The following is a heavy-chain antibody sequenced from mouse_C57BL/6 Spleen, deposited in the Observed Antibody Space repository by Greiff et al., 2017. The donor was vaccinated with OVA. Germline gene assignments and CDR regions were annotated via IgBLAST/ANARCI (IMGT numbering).Heavy chain of an antibody. Sequence: EVKVVESGGGLVQPGGSLSLSCAASGFTFTDYYMSWVRQPPGKALEWLGFLRNKANGYTTEYSASVKGRFTISRDNSQSILYLQMNALRAEDSATYYCARGDYYGSSPYYFDYWGQGTTLTVSS. D-gene: IGHD1-1*01. CDR2: LRNKANGYTT. CDR3: ARGDYYGSSPYYFDY. V-gene: IGHV7-3*01. J-gene: IGHJ2*01. CDR1: GFTFTDYY.